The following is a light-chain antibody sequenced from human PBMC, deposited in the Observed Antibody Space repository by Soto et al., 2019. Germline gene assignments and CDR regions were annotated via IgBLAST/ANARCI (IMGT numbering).Light chain of an antibody. CDR3: QQRSNWT. Sequence: DIVLTQSPDTLAVSPGEVATLSCWASQSVTSNLAWYQQKRGQAPRLLIYAASNRAAGIPPRFSGSGSETDFTLTISSLEPDNFAVCYCQQRSNWTFGQGTRLEIK. CDR2: AAS. V-gene: IGKV3-11*01. J-gene: IGKJ5*01. CDR1: QSVTSN.